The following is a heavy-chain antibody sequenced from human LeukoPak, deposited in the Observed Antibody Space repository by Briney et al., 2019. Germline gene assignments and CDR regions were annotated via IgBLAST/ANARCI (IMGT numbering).Heavy chain of an antibody. Sequence: SETLSLTCAVYGGSFSGYYWSWIRQPPGKGLEWIGEINHSGSTNYNPSLKSRVTISVDTSKNQFSLKLSSVTAADTAVYYCARVLLWHRGMDVWGQGTTVTVSS. CDR3: ARVLLWHRGMDV. CDR1: GGSFSGYY. V-gene: IGHV4-34*01. CDR2: INHSGST. J-gene: IGHJ6*02. D-gene: IGHD3-10*01.